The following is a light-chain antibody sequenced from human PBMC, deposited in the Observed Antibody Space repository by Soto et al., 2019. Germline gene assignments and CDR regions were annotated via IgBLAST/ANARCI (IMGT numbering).Light chain of an antibody. CDR3: MQALQSSIT. CDR1: QSLLYSNGYNY. J-gene: IGKJ5*01. V-gene: IGKV2-28*01. CDR2: MGS. Sequence: IVMTQSPLSLPVTPGEPASISYRSSQSLLYSNGYNYLDWYLQKPGQSPQLLIYMGSNRASGVPDRFSGSGSGTDFTLKISRVEAEDVGVYYCMQALQSSITFGQGTRLEIK.